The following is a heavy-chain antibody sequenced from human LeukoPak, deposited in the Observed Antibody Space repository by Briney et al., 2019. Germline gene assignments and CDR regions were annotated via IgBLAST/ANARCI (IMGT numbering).Heavy chain of an antibody. CDR2: ISAYNGNT. Sequence: ASVKVSCKASGYTFTSYGISWVRQAPGQGLEWVGWISAYNGNTNYAQKLQGRVTMTTDTSTSTAYMELRSLRSDDTAVYYCASTPPHYYYGMDVWGQGTTVTVSS. D-gene: IGHD2-15*01. CDR1: GYTFTSYG. CDR3: ASTPPHYYYGMDV. J-gene: IGHJ6*02. V-gene: IGHV1-18*01.